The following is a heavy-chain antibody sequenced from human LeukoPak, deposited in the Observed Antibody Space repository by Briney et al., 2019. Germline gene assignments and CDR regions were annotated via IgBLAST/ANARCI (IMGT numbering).Heavy chain of an antibody. CDR2: ISSGGTTI. D-gene: IGHD6-19*01. V-gene: IGHV3-48*03. Sequence: PGGSQTLSCSVSGFTFKSYEMNWVRPAPGKGLEWIAYISSGGTTIFYADSVKGRFTVSRDNDKSLPYLQMNSLRADDTATYYCVRSLTIAVAGTDLWGQGTVVTVS. CDR1: GFTFKSYE. J-gene: IGHJ5*02. CDR3: VRSLTIAVAGTDL.